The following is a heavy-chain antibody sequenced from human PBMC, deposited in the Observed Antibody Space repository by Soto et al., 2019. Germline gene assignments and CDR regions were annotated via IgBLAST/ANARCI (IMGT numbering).Heavy chain of an antibody. D-gene: IGHD2-2*02. V-gene: IGHV1-18*01. CDR3: ATLVQLLYPPYYYYGMDV. Sequence: ASVKVSCKASGYTFTSYGISWVRQAPGQGLEWMGWISAYNGNTIYAQKFQGRVTMTEDTSTDTAYMELSSLRSEDTAVYYCATLVQLLYPPYYYYGMDVWGQGTTVTV. CDR1: GYTFTSYG. CDR2: ISAYNGNT. J-gene: IGHJ6*02.